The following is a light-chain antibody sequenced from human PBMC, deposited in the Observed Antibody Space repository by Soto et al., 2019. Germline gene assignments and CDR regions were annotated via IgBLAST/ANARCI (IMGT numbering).Light chain of an antibody. CDR3: TSYTSSDNRV. CDR1: SSDVGGYNH. J-gene: IGLJ3*02. V-gene: IGLV2-14*01. CDR2: EVS. Sequence: QSALTQPASVSGSPGQSITISCTGTSSDVGGYNHVSWYQQYPGKAPKLIIYEVSNRPSGVSNRFSGSKSGNTASLTISGLQAEDEADYYCTSYTSSDNRVFGGGTKVTVL.